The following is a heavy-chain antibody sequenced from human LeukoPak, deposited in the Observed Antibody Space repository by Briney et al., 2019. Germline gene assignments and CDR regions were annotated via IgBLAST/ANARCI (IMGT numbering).Heavy chain of an antibody. CDR3: DY. CDR2: VKQDGSER. Sequence: PGGSLRLSCAASGFISSSYWMSWVRQAPGKGLEWVANVKQDGSERYYGDSVKGRFTISRDNAKNSLYCARDVPLMGASKTRYFDYWGQGTLVTVSS. V-gene: IGHV3-7*01. J-gene: IGHJ4*02. CDR1: GFISSSYW. D-gene: IGHD1-26*01.